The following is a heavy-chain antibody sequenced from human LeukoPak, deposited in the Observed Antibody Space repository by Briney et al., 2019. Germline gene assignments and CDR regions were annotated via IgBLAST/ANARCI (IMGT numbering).Heavy chain of an antibody. J-gene: IGHJ2*01. Sequence: TGGSLRLSCAASGFTFSSYGMNWVRQAPGKGLEWVSGISGSGGSTYYADSVKGRFTISRDNSKNTLYLQMNSLRAEDTAVYYCAKDSWSSGWYDWYFDLWGRGTLVTVSS. V-gene: IGHV3-23*01. CDR3: AKDSWSSGWYDWYFDL. D-gene: IGHD6-19*01. CDR2: ISGSGGST. CDR1: GFTFSSYG.